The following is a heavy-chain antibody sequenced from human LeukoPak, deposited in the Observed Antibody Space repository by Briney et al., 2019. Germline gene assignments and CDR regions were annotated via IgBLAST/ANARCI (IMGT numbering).Heavy chain of an antibody. CDR2: ISSSSSTI. Sequence: PGGSLRLSCAASGFTFSSYSMNWVRQAPGKGLEWVSYISSSSSTIYYADSVRGRFTISRDNSKSTLSLQMNSLRAEDTAIYYCATYRQVLLPFESWGQGTLVTVSS. V-gene: IGHV3-48*01. CDR3: ATYRQVLLPFES. J-gene: IGHJ4*02. CDR1: GFTFSSYS. D-gene: IGHD2-8*02.